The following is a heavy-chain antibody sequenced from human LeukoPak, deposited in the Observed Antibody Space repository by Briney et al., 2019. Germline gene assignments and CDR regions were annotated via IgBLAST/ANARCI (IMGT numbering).Heavy chain of an antibody. V-gene: IGHV4-34*01. J-gene: IGHJ3*02. D-gene: IGHD6-13*01. CDR1: GGSFSGYY. CDR2: INHSGST. CDR3: VREEGAPAGRAFDI. Sequence: LETLSLTCAVYGGSFSGYYWSWIRQPPGKGLEWIGEINHSGSTNYNPSLKSRVTISVDTSKNQFSLKLSSVTAADTAVYYCVREEGAPAGRAFDIWGQGTMVTVSS.